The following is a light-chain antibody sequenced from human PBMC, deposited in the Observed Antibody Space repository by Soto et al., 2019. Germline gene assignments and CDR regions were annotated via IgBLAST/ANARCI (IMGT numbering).Light chain of an antibody. CDR1: QSSSSW. CDR2: KAS. CDR3: QQYNTRRAWT. J-gene: IGKJ1*01. V-gene: IGKV1-5*03. Sequence: DIQMTQSPSTLSASVGDRVSITCRASQSSSSWVAWYQQKPGKCPNLLINKASILVSGVPSRFSGSGFGTEFTLTNSSLHPDDFATYYCQQYNTRRAWTFGQGTKVEIK.